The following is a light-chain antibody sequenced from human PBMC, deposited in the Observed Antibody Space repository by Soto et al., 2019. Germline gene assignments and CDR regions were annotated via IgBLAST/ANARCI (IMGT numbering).Light chain of an antibody. V-gene: IGKV3-20*01. J-gene: IGKJ1*01. CDR3: QQYGSSPRT. Sequence: EIVLTQSPVTLSLSPGERATLSCRVSQSVRSSYLAWYQQKPGQAPRLLMYGASSRATGIPDRFSGSGSGTDFTLTISRLEPEDFAVYYCQQYGSSPRTFGQGTKVDIK. CDR1: QSVRSSY. CDR2: GAS.